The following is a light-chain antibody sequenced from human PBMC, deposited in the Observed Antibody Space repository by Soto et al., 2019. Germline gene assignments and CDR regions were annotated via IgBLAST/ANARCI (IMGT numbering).Light chain of an antibody. V-gene: IGKV3D-20*02. CDR3: KHRSDWPA. CDR1: QTVRNNY. J-gene: IGKJ5*01. CDR2: GAS. Sequence: EFVLTQSPGTLSLSPGERATLSCRASQTVRNNYLAWYQQKPGQAPRLLIYGASSRATGIPDRFSGSGSGADFTLTISSLEPEDFAVYYCKHRSDWPACGQGTRLEIK.